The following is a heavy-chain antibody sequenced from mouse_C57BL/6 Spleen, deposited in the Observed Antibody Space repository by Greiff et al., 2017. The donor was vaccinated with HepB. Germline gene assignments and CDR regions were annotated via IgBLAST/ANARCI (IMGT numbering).Heavy chain of an antibody. Sequence: VQLQQSGAELVRPGASVKLSCTASGFNIKDDYMNWVKQRPEQGLEWIGWIDPENGDTEYASKFQGKATITADTSSNTACLQLSSLTSEDTAVYYCTRITAPDYWGQGTTLTVAS. D-gene: IGHD1-1*01. V-gene: IGHV14-4*01. CDR2: IDPENGDT. J-gene: IGHJ2*01. CDR3: TRITAPDY. CDR1: GFNIKDDY.